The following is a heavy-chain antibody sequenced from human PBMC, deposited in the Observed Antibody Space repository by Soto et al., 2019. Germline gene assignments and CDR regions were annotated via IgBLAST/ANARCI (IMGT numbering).Heavy chain of an antibody. Sequence: EVQLVESGGGLVRPGGSLRLSCAASVFTFSYYWMHWIRQAPGKGLVWVSRIHSDGSSTTYADFVKGRFIISRDNARNTVDLQMNSVRVEDTAVYYCARGDRGAFELWGQGTVVTVSS. CDR3: ARGDRGAFEL. CDR2: IHSDGSST. V-gene: IGHV3-74*01. J-gene: IGHJ3*01. CDR1: VFTFSYYW. D-gene: IGHD1-26*01.